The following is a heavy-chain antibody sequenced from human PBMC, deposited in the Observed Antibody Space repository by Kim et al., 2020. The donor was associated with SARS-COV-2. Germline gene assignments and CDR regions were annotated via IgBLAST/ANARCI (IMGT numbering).Heavy chain of an antibody. Sequence: SQTLSLTCAISGDSVSSNSAAWNWIRQSPSRGLEWLGRTYYRSKWYNDYAVSVKSRITINPDTSKNQFSLQLNSVTPEDTAVYYCARDFFIGYSSGWSEGCYYGMDVWGQGTTVTVSS. V-gene: IGHV6-1*01. CDR1: GDSVSSNSAA. CDR2: TYYRSKWYN. CDR3: ARDFFIGYSSGWSEGCYYGMDV. J-gene: IGHJ6*02. D-gene: IGHD6-19*01.